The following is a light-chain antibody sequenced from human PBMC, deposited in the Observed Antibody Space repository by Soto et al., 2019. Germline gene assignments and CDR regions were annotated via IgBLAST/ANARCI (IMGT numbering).Light chain of an antibody. J-gene: IGLJ1*01. V-gene: IGLV2-14*01. CDR3: SSFTGRFTFV. Sequence: QSVLTQPASVSGSPGPSIAISCTGTRSDVGAYNYVSWYQQHPGKAPKLMISEVTNRPSGVSDRFSGSKSGNTASLTISGLQAEDEADYYCSSFTGRFTFVFGTGTKVTVL. CDR1: RSDVGAYNY. CDR2: EVT.